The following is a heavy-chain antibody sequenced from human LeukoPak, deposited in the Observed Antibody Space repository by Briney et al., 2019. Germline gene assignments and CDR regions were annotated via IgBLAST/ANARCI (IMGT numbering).Heavy chain of an antibody. CDR1: GGSISSGSYY. V-gene: IGHV4-61*02. J-gene: IGHJ3*02. Sequence: SQTLSLTCTVCGGSISSGSYYWSWIRQPAGKGLEWIGRIYTSGGTNYNPSLKSRVTISVDTSKNQFSLKLSSVTAADTAVYYCARKIKSTIFGVVRPAFDIWGQGTMVTVSS. D-gene: IGHD3-3*01. CDR2: IYTSGGT. CDR3: ARKIKSTIFGVVRPAFDI.